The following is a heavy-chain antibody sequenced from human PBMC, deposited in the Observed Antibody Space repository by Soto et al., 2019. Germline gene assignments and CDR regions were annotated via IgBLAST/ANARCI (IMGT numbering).Heavy chain of an antibody. CDR2: ISGSGGST. Sequence: EVQLLESGGGLVQPGGSLRLSCAASGFSFSNSAMSWVRQAPGKGLEWVSAISGSGGSTYYADSVKGRFTISRDNSKNTLYLQMNSLRAEDTAVYYCANSGSGWYYYYGMDVWGQGTTVTVSS. J-gene: IGHJ6*02. CDR3: ANSGSGWYYYYGMDV. V-gene: IGHV3-23*01. D-gene: IGHD6-19*01. CDR1: GFSFSNSA.